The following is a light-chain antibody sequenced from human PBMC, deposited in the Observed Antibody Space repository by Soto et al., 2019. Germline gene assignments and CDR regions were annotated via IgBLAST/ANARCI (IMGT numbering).Light chain of an antibody. Sequence: QSALTQPASVSGSPGQSITISCTGTFSDVGSYNLVSWYHQHPGKAPKLMIYEDTKRPSGVSNRFSGSKSGYTASLTISGLQAEDEADYYCCSYAGSSTVVFGGGTKLTVL. J-gene: IGLJ2*01. CDR2: EDT. CDR1: FSDVGSYNL. CDR3: CSYAGSSTVV. V-gene: IGLV2-23*01.